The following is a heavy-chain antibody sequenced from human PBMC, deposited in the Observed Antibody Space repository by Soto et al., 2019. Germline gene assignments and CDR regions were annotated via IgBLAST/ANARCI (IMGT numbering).Heavy chain of an antibody. Sequence: ASVKVSCKASGYTFTSYGISWVRQAPGQGLEWMGWISAYNGNTNYAQKLQGRVTMTTDTSTSTAYMELRSLGSDDTAVYYCARGYCSGGSCRWWFDPWGQGTLVTVSS. D-gene: IGHD2-15*01. CDR3: ARGYCSGGSCRWWFDP. J-gene: IGHJ5*02. V-gene: IGHV1-18*01. CDR1: GYTFTSYG. CDR2: ISAYNGNT.